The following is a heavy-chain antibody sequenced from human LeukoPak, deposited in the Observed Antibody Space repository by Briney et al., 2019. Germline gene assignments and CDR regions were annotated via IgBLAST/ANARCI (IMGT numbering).Heavy chain of an antibody. CDR3: ATRPGGSTWYGVFDY. CDR2: IYSGGST. D-gene: IGHD6-13*01. J-gene: IGHJ4*02. CDR1: GTSISSHY. Sequence: SETLSLTCTFSGTSISSHYWSWIRQPPGKGMEWIGYIYSGGSTNYNPSLKSRVTMSVDTSKNPFSLTLTSVTAADTALYFCATRPGGSTWYGVFDYWSPGTLVTVS. V-gene: IGHV4-59*11.